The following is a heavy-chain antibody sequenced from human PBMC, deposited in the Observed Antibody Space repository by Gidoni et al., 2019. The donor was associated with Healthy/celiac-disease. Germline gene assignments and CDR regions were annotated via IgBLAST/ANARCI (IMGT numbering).Heavy chain of an antibody. D-gene: IGHD5-18*01. V-gene: IGHV1-46*01. CDR3: AREGDTAMVMGDN. Sequence: GGSTSYAQKFQGRVTMTRDTSTTTVYMELSSLRSEDTAVYYCAREGDTAMVMGDNWGQGTLVTVSS. CDR2: GGST. J-gene: IGHJ4*02.